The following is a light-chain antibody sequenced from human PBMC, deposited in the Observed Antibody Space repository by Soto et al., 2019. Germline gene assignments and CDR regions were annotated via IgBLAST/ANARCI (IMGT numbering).Light chain of an antibody. CDR2: DDX. CDR1: QSISNNY. V-gene: IGKV3D-20*02. Sequence: VLTQSACALSLSPGERATLSCRASQSISNNYLAWYQQKPGQAPRILXXDDXVRATGIPARFSGSGSGKDFTLNIIRIHPDDIEMYYCQQSSNMPTWTFGRGTKVDIK. CDR3: QQSSNMPTWT. J-gene: IGKJ1*01.